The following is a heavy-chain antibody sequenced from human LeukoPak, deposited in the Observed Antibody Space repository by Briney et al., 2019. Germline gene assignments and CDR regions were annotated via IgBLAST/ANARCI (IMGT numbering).Heavy chain of an antibody. D-gene: IGHD6-13*01. J-gene: IGHJ5*02. V-gene: IGHV1-2*02. Sequence: ASVRVSCKASGYIFTDYYVYWVRQAPGQGLEWMGWINPSSGDTNYAQKFQGRVTMTRDTSISTAYMELSSLRSDDTAMYYCARMWSTATSGWNWFDPWGQGTLVTVSS. CDR1: GYIFTDYY. CDR3: ARMWSTATSGWNWFDP. CDR2: INPSSGDT.